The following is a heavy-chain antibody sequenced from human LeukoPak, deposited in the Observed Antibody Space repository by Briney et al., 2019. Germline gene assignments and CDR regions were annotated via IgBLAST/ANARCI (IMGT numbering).Heavy chain of an antibody. J-gene: IGHJ4*02. CDR2: IRRDGSRI. Sequence: PGGSLRLSCAASGFSFSSYRMNWVRQAPGKGLEWISYIRRDGSRIYYADSVEGRFTISRDNAKNSLYLQMDSLRVEDTAVYYCTRDPHALDFWGQGTLVTVSS. CDR1: GFSFSSYR. V-gene: IGHV3-48*01. CDR3: TRDPHALDF. D-gene: IGHD2/OR15-2a*01.